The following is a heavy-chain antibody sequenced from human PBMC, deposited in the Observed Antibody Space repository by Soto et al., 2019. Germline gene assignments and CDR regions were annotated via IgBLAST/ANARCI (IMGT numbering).Heavy chain of an antibody. CDR2: INPSGGST. CDR3: ARPRGCGGDCYAYYYYGREI. CDR1: GYTFTSHY. V-gene: IGHV1-46*01. Sequence: ASVNVSCKPSGYTFTSHYMHWVRQAPGQGLEWMGIINPSGGSTSYAQKFQGRVTMTRDTSTSTVYMELSSLRSEDTAVYYCARPRGCGGDCYAYYYYGREIWGKETTVIISS. J-gene: IGHJ6*04. D-gene: IGHD2-21*02.